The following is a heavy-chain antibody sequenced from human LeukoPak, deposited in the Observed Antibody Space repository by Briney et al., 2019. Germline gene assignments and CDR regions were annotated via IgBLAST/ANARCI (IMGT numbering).Heavy chain of an antibody. V-gene: IGHV1-2*06. Sequence: GSSVKVSCKASGGTFSSYAISWVRQAPGQGLEWMGRINPNSGGTNYAQKFQGRVTMTRDTSISTAYMELSRLRSDDTAVYYCAGYYYGSGSYNNAFDIWGQGTMVTVSS. CDR3: AGYYYGSGSYNNAFDI. CDR1: GGTFSSYA. J-gene: IGHJ3*02. CDR2: INPNSGGT. D-gene: IGHD3-10*01.